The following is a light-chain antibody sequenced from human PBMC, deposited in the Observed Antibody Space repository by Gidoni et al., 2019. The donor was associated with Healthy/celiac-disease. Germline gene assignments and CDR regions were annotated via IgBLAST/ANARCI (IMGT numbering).Light chain of an antibody. CDR2: AAS. CDR1: QSISSY. CDR3: QQSYTTPWT. V-gene: IGKV1-39*01. J-gene: IGKJ1*01. Sequence: DIQMTQSPSSLSASVGGRVTITCLASQSISSYLNWYQQKPGKAPKLLIYAASSLQSRVPSRFSGSGSGIDFTLTISSLQPEDFADYYCQQSYTTPWTFDQGTKVEIK.